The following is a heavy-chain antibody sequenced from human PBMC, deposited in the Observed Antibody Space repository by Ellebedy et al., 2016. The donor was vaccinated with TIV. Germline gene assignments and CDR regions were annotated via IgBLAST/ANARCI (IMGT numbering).Heavy chain of an antibody. V-gene: IGHV4-4*07. D-gene: IGHD2-8*01. CDR2: IFTSGST. CDR1: GGSISSYS. Sequence: MPGGSLRLSCTVSGGSISSYSWSWIRQPAGEGLEWIGRIFTSGSTNFNPSLKSRVTMSVDTSKNQFSLRLSSGTAADTAVYYCASDHTNWDGMDVWGQGTTVTVSS. J-gene: IGHJ6*02. CDR3: ASDHTNWDGMDV.